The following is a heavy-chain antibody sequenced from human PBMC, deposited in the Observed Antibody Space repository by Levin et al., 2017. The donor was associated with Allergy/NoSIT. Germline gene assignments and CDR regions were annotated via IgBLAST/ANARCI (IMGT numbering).Heavy chain of an antibody. CDR3: ARDRWFGELQAMPGGV. Sequence: GGSLRLSCAASGFTFSSYGMHWVRHAPGKGLEWVAVIWYDGSNKYYADSVKGRFTISRDNSKNTLYLQMNSLRAEDTAVYYCARDRWFGELQAMPGGVWGQGTTVTVSS. D-gene: IGHD3-10*01. J-gene: IGHJ6*02. V-gene: IGHV3-33*01. CDR1: GFTFSSYG. CDR2: IWYDGSNK.